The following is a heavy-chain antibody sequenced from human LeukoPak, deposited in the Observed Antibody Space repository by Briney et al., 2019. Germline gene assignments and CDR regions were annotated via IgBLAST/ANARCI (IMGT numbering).Heavy chain of an antibody. CDR2: IRQDGGET. V-gene: IGHV3-7*01. Sequence: GGSLRLSCAASGFTLSTYWMNWVRQAPGKGLEWVANIRQDGGETHYVDSVKGRFTISRDNGRNSLYLQMNSLRAEDTALYYCARGYSRAAFDIWGQGTVVAVSS. CDR3: ARGYSRAAFDI. J-gene: IGHJ3*02. CDR1: GFTLSTYW. D-gene: IGHD2-15*01.